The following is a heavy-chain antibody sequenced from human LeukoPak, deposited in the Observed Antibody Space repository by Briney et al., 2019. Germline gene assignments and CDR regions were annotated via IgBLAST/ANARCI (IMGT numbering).Heavy chain of an antibody. CDR2: IYPGDSDT. Sequence: GESLKISCKGSGYSFSTFWIAWVRQMPGIGLEWMGIIYPGDSDTRYSPSFQGQVTISADKPITTAYLQWSSLKASDTAMYYCATTAKYSYAYDSWGQGTLVTVSS. CDR1: GYSFSTFW. V-gene: IGHV5-51*01. D-gene: IGHD5-18*01. J-gene: IGHJ5*01. CDR3: ATTAKYSYAYDS.